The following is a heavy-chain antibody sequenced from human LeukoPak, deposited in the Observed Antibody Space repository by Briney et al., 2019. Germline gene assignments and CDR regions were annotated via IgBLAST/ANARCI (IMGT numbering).Heavy chain of an antibody. J-gene: IGHJ5*02. CDR1: GGSFSGYY. V-gene: IGHV4-34*01. CDR2: INHSGST. Sequence: SETLSLTCAVYGGSFSGYYWSWIRQPPGKGLEWIGEINHSGSTNYNPSLKSRVTISVDTSKNQFSLKLSSVTAADTAVYYCARRGYSYVGFDPWGQGTLVTVSS. CDR3: ARRGYSYVGFDP. D-gene: IGHD5-18*01.